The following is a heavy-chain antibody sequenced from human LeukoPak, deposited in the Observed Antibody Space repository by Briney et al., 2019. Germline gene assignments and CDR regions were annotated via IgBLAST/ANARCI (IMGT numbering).Heavy chain of an antibody. CDR3: ARQRVLRYFDRPVPGYHYMDV. CDR2: IYYSGST. V-gene: IGHV4-39*01. CDR1: GGSISSSSYY. D-gene: IGHD3-9*01. J-gene: IGHJ6*03. Sequence: SETLSLTCTVSGGSISSSSYYWGWIRQPPGKGLEWVGSIYYSGSTYYNPSLKSRVTISVDTSKNQFSLKLSSVTAADTAVYYCARQRVLRYFDRPVPGYHYMDVWGKGTTVTVSS.